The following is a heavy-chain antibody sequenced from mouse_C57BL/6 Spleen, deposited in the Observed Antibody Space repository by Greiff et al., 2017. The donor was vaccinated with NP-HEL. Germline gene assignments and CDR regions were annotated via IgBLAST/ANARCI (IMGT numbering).Heavy chain of an antibody. D-gene: IGHD2-1*01. CDR2: IDPSDSYT. J-gene: IGHJ2*01. CDR1: GYTFTSYW. Sequence: QVQLQQPGAELVMPGASVKLSCKASGYTFTSYWMHWVKQRPGQGLEWIGEIDPSDSYTNYNQKFKGKSTLTVDKSSSTAYMQLSSLTSEDSAVYYCAREGGGNYGDYWGQGTTLTVSS. V-gene: IGHV1-69*01. CDR3: AREGGGNYGDY.